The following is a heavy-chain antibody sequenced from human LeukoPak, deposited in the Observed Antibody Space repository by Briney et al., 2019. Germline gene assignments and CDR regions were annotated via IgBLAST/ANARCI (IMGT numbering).Heavy chain of an antibody. CDR1: GYTLTELS. V-gene: IGHV1-24*01. D-gene: IGHD3-9*01. CDR3: ATDSSLTGYSHLED. CDR2: FDPEDGET. J-gene: IGHJ4*02. Sequence: ASVKVSCKVSGYTLTELSMHWVRQAPGKGLEWMGGFDPEDGETIYAQKFQGRVTMTEDTSTDTAYMELSSLRSEDTAVYYCATDSSLTGYSHLEDWGQGTLVTVSS.